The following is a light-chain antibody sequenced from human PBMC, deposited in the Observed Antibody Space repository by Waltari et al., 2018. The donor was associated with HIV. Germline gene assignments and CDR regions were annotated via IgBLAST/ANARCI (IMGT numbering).Light chain of an antibody. Sequence: EIVLTQSPGTLSLSPGARATLSCRASQSVISSYVAWYQQKPGQAPRLLIYGTSSRATGIPDRFSGYGSGTDFTLTISRLEPEDFAVYYCQLYLASPPEYTFGQGTKLEIK. CDR3: QLYLASPPEYT. J-gene: IGKJ2*01. CDR1: QSVISSY. V-gene: IGKV3-20*01. CDR2: GTS.